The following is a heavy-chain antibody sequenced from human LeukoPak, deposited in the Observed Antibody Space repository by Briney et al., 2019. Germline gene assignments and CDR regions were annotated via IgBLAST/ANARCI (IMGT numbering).Heavy chain of an antibody. V-gene: IGHV3-30*18. Sequence: PGRSLRLSCAASGFTFSNYGMHWVRQAAGKGLEWVAVISYAGSNKYYAESVKGRFTISRDNSKNTVYLQMNSLRAEDTAVYDCAKELGDPDYWGRGTLVTVSS. D-gene: IGHD1-26*01. CDR3: AKELGDPDY. J-gene: IGHJ4*02. CDR2: ISYAGSNK. CDR1: GFTFSNYG.